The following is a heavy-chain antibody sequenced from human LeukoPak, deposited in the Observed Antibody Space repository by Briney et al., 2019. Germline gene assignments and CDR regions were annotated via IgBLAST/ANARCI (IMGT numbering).Heavy chain of an antibody. D-gene: IGHD6-13*01. J-gene: IGHJ6*04. CDR3: ARPGIAAAETPFLDV. Sequence: PSETLSLTCTVSGGSISSSSYYWGWIRQPPGKGLEWIGSIYYSGSTYYNPSLKSRVTISVDTSKNQFSLKLSSVTAADTAVYYCARPGIAAAETPFLDVWGEGTTVTVSS. CDR2: IYYSGST. V-gene: IGHV4-39*01. CDR1: GGSISSSSYY.